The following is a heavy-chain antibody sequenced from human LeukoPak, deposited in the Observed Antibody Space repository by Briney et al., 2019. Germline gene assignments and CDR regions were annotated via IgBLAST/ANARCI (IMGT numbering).Heavy chain of an antibody. CDR2: IRYDGSNK. V-gene: IGHV3-30*02. CDR3: AKEGNAGYSSGWFYYYYYYMDV. CDR1: GFTFSSYG. Sequence: GGSLRLSCAASGFTFSSYGMHWVRQAPGKGLEWVAFIRYDGSNKYYADSVKGRFTISRDNSKNTLYLQMNSLRAEDTAVYYCAKEGNAGYSSGWFYYYYYYMDVWGKGTTVTISS. J-gene: IGHJ6*03. D-gene: IGHD6-19*01.